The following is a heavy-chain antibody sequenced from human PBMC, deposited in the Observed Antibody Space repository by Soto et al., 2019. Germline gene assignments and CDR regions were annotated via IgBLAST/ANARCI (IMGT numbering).Heavy chain of an antibody. CDR3: ARDRRGYYDFWSGYYSPSSSAMDV. J-gene: IGHJ6*02. V-gene: IGHV4-59*01. CDR1: GGSISSYY. Sequence: SETLSVTCTVSGGSISSYYWSWIRQPPGKGLEWIGYIYYSGSTNYNPSLKSRVTIPVDTSKNQFSLKLSSVTAADTAVYYCARDRRGYYDFWSGYYSPSSSAMDVWGQGTTVPVSS. D-gene: IGHD3-3*01. CDR2: IYYSGST.